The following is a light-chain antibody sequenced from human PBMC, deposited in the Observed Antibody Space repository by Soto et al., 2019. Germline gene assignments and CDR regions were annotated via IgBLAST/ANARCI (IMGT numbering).Light chain of an antibody. V-gene: IGLV2-23*01. J-gene: IGLJ1*01. CDR3: CSYAGSSTYV. Sequence: QSVLTQPASVSGSPGQSITISCTGTSRDVGIYNLVSWYQLHPGKVPKLIIYEDTKRPSGISSRFSGSESGITAFLTISGLQAEDEADYYCCSYAGSSTYVFGIGTKVTV. CDR1: SRDVGIYNL. CDR2: EDT.